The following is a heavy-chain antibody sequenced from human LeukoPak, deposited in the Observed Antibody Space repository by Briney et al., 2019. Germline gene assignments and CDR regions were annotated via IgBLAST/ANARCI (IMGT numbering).Heavy chain of an antibody. CDR2: ISYDGSNK. V-gene: IGHV3-30*18. CDR3: AKVGGIGMGGYFDY. J-gene: IGHJ4*02. Sequence: GRSLRLSCAASGFTFSSYGMHWVRQAPGKGLEWVAVISYDGSNKYYADSVKGRFTISRDNSKNTLYLQMNSLRAEDTAVYYCAKVGGIGMGGYFDYWGQGTLVTVSS. CDR1: GFTFSSYG. D-gene: IGHD1-26*01.